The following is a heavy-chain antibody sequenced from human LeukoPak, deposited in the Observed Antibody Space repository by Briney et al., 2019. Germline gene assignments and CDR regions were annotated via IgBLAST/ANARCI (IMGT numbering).Heavy chain of an antibody. CDR2: IYYSGST. CDR3: ARLGYGSGRTDYYYYYMDV. CDR1: GGSISSSSYY. D-gene: IGHD3-10*01. V-gene: IGHV4-39*01. J-gene: IGHJ6*03. Sequence: SETLSLTCTVSGGSISSSSYYWGWIRQPPEKGLEWIGTIYYSGSTYYNPSLRSRVTISVDTSKNQFSLKLSSVTAADTAVYYCARLGYGSGRTDYYYYYMDVWGKGTTVTVSS.